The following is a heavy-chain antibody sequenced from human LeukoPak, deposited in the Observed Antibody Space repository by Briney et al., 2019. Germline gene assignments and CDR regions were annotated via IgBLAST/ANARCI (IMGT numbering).Heavy chain of an antibody. CDR2: ISSSSSYI. J-gene: IGHJ3*02. V-gene: IGHV3-21*01. D-gene: IGHD5-18*01. CDR3: ARGLAAMVDRDAFDI. CDR1: GFTFSSYS. Sequence: GGSLRLSCAASGFTFSSYSMNWVRQAPGKGLEWVSSISSSSSYIYYADSVKGRFTISRENAKNSLYLQMNSLRAGDTAVYYCARGLAAMVDRDAFDIWGQGTMVTVSS.